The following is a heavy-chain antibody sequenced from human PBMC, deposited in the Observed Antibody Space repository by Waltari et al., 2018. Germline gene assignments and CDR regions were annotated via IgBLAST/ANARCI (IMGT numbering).Heavy chain of an antibody. Sequence: QVQLVQSGAEVKKPGSSVKVSCKASGGTFSSYAISWVRQAPGQGLEWMGRSIPIFGTANYAQKFQGRVTITADKSTSTAYMELSSLRSEDTAVYYCARGQDSYSSSWVAFDYWGQGTLVTVSS. CDR1: GGTFSSYA. CDR3: ARGQDSYSSSWVAFDY. CDR2: SIPIFGTA. J-gene: IGHJ4*02. D-gene: IGHD6-13*01. V-gene: IGHV1-69*08.